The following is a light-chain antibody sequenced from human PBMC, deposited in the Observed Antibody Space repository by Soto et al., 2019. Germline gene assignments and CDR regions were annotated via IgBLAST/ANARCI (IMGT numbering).Light chain of an antibody. Sequence: DIQMTQSPSTLSTSVGDRVTITCRASQSISNWLAWYQQKPGKAPRLLIYDASSLESGVPSRFSGSGSGTEFTLTISSLQPDDFATYYCQQYHSYPYTFGQGTKLEIK. CDR1: QSISNW. CDR3: QQYHSYPYT. V-gene: IGKV1-5*01. J-gene: IGKJ2*01. CDR2: DAS.